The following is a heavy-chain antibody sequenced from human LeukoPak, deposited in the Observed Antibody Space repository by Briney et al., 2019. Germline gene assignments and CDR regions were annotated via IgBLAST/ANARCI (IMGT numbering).Heavy chain of an antibody. J-gene: IGHJ4*02. CDR2: ISYDGSNK. CDR1: GFTFSRYS. CDR3: ARSAGLGYCSGGSCYSPFDY. V-gene: IGHV3-30*03. Sequence: GGSLRLSCAASGFTFSRYSMNWVRQAPGKGLEWVAVISYDGSNKYYADSVKGRFTISRDNSKNTLYLQMNSLRAEDTAVYYCARSAGLGYCSGGSCYSPFDYWGQGTLVTVSS. D-gene: IGHD2-15*01.